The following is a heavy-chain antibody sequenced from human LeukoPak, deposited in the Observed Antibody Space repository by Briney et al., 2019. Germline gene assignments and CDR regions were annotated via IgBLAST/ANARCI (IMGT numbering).Heavy chain of an antibody. CDR3: ARGAGPTIDH. CDR2: VYNGGSGGGT. Sequence: GGSLRLSCAASGLSVGRNFMTWVRQAPGKGLEWVAVVYNGGSGGGTYYADSVKGRSTISGDSSKNTLYLEVSSLRVEDTAVYYCARGAGPTIDHWGQGTLVTVSS. V-gene: IGHV3-53*01. CDR1: GLSVGRNF. J-gene: IGHJ4*02.